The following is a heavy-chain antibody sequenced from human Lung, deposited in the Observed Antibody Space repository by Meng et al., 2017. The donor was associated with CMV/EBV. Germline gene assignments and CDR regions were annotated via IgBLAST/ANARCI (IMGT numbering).Heavy chain of an antibody. J-gene: IGHJ4*02. D-gene: IGHD3-10*01. Sequence: ASVKVSCKASGYTFTSYGISWVRQAPGQGLEWMGWISAYNGNTNYAQKFQGRVIMTTDTFTSTAYMELRSLRSDDTAVYYCARDWELVTHGGYYWGQGTLVTVSS. CDR3: ARDWELVTHGGYY. CDR1: GYTFTSYG. CDR2: ISAYNGNT. V-gene: IGHV1-18*01.